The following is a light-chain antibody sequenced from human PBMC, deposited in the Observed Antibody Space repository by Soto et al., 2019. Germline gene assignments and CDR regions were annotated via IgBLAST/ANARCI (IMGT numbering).Light chain of an antibody. V-gene: IGLV1-40*01. J-gene: IGLJ3*02. CDR3: AAWDDSLSGWV. CDR1: SSNIGAGYD. CDR2: ADN. Sequence: QAVVTQTPSVSGALGQKITMSCTWSSSNIGAGYDVHWYQQFPGAAPRLLIYADNNRPSGVPDRFSASKSGTSASLAITGLPSEDEADYYCAAWDDSLSGWVFGGGTKLTVL.